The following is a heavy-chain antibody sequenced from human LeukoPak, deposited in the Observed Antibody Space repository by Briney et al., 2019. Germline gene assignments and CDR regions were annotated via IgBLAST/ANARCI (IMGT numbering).Heavy chain of an antibody. J-gene: IGHJ3*02. CDR3: ARDRITMIGPADAFDI. CDR1: GFAFSRSG. Sequence: PGGSLRLSCAASGFAFSRSGMHWVRQAPGKGLEWVAFIRYDGSNQYYADSVKGRFTISRDNAKNSLYLQMNSLRAEDTAVYYCARDRITMIGPADAFDIWGQGTMVTVSS. D-gene: IGHD3-22*01. V-gene: IGHV3-30*02. CDR2: IRYDGSNQ.